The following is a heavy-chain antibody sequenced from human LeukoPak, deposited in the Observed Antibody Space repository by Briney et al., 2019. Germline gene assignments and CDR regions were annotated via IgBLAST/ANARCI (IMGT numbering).Heavy chain of an antibody. CDR3: ARGFRQWLAPFDY. CDR2: INHSGST. CDR1: GGSFSGYY. V-gene: IGHV4-34*01. J-gene: IGHJ4*02. D-gene: IGHD6-19*01. Sequence: SETLSLTCAVYGGSFSGYYWSWIRQPPGKGLEWIGEINHSGSTNYNPSLKGRVTISVDTSKNQFSLKLSSVTAADTAVYYCARGFRQWLAPFDYWGQGTLVTVPS.